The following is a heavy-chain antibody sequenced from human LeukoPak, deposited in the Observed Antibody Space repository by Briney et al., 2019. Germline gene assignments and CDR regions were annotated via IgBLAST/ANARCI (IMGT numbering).Heavy chain of an antibody. CDR2: ISSSSSTI. J-gene: IGHJ4*02. Sequence: GGSLRLSCAASGFNFSSYSMNWVRQAPGKGLEWVSYISSSSSTIYYADSVKGRFSVSRDNAKNSLYLQMNSLRDEDTAVFYCARGSNIVGTTTYFDFWGQGTLVTVSS. V-gene: IGHV3-48*02. D-gene: IGHD1-26*01. CDR1: GFNFSSYS. CDR3: ARGSNIVGTTTYFDF.